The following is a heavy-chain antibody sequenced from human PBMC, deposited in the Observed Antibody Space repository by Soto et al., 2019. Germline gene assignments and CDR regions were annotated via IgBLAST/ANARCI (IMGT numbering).Heavy chain of an antibody. Sequence: QLRLVQSGPEVKKPGTSVKVSCKASGFRFTSSSVQWVRQARGQRLEWIGWITVGTGNTNYAQKFQEIVTITRVMSTSAAYMELSNLRSEDTAVYYCAAGDSSGYYGGWGQGTQVTVSS. CDR3: AAGDSSGYYGG. CDR2: ITVGTGNT. V-gene: IGHV1-58*01. CDR1: GFRFTSSS. D-gene: IGHD3-22*01. J-gene: IGHJ4*02.